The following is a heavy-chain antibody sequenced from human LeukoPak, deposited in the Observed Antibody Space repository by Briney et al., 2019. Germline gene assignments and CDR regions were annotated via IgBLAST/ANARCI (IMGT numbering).Heavy chain of an antibody. D-gene: IGHD4/OR15-4a*01. J-gene: IGHJ4*02. CDR1: GFTFSSNS. CDR2: IYSDNT. CDR3: ARRAGAYSHPYDY. V-gene: IGHV3-53*01. Sequence: PGGSLRLSCTVSGFTFSSNSMSWVRQAPGKGLEWVSFIYSDNTHYSCSVKGRFTISRDNSRNTLYLQMNSLRAEDTAVYYCARRAGAYSHPYDYWGQGTLVTVSS.